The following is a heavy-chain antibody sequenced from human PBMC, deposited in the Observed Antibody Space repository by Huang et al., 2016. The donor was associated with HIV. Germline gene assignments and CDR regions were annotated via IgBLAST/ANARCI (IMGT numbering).Heavy chain of an antibody. D-gene: IGHD5-18*01. J-gene: IGHJ6*02. V-gene: IGHV5-51*01. Sequence: EEQLVQSGAEVKKPGESLKISCEGSGYSFAKYWIGWVRQMPGKGLAWMWIIDPDDSDTRYSPSFQGQVSISADKSISTAYLQWSSLKASDTAMYYCARLDTARNYYYYGLDVWGQGTSVIVSS. CDR1: GYSFAKYW. CDR3: ARLDTARNYYYYGLDV. CDR2: IDPDDSDT.